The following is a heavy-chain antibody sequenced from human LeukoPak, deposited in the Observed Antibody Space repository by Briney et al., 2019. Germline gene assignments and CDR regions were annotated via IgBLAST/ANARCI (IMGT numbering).Heavy chain of an antibody. Sequence: GSLRLSCAASGFTFSSYSMNWVRQAPGKGLEWVSYISSSSSTIYYADSVKGRFTISRDNAKNSLYLQMNSLKASDTAMYYCARGRGYCSGGSCYYFDYWGQGTLVTVSS. J-gene: IGHJ4*02. CDR1: GFTFSSYS. CDR2: ISSSSSTI. D-gene: IGHD2-15*01. CDR3: ARGRGYCSGGSCYYFDY. V-gene: IGHV3-48*01.